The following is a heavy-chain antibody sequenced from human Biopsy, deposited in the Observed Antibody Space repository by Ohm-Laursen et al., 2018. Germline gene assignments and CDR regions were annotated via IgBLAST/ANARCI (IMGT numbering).Heavy chain of an antibody. Sequence: ASVKVSCNASGYTFSLYHIHWVRQAPGQGLEWMGWIDPDSGRTSFGQNFQGRVTMTSDTSTGTAYLELTRLRSDDTAVYYCARDPYCSGGNCYSPLDHWGQGTLVTISA. D-gene: IGHD2-15*01. CDR1: GYTFSLYH. CDR2: IDPDSGRT. CDR3: ARDPYCSGGNCYSPLDH. J-gene: IGHJ4*02. V-gene: IGHV1-2*02.